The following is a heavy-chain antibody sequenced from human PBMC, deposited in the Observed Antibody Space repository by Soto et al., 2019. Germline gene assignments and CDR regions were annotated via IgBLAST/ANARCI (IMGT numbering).Heavy chain of an antibody. CDR2: INHSGST. V-gene: IGHV4-34*01. CDR3: ARGHKVLRFSYYYYYGMDV. CDR1: GGSFSGYY. J-gene: IGHJ6*02. Sequence: LSLTCADYGGSFSGYYWSWIRQPPGKGLECIWEINHSGSTNYNPSLKSRVTISVDTSKNQFSLKLSSVTAADTAVYYCARGHKVLRFSYYYYYGMDVWGQGTTVTVSS. D-gene: IGHD3-3*01.